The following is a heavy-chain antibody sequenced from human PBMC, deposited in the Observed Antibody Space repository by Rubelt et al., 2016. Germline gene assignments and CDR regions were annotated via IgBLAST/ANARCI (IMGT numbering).Heavy chain of an antibody. J-gene: IGHJ5*02. D-gene: IGHD3-3*01. CDR1: GYTFTSYS. V-gene: IGHV1-46*01. CDR2: INPSGGST. Sequence: QVQLVQSGAEVKKPGASVKVSCKASGYTFTSYSMHWVRQAPGQGLEWMGIINPSGGSTSSAQRFQGRVTVTRDTSTSTVYMGLSSLRSEDTAVYYCARSPRYDFEDNWFDPWGQGTLVTVSS. CDR3: ARSPRYDFEDNWFDP.